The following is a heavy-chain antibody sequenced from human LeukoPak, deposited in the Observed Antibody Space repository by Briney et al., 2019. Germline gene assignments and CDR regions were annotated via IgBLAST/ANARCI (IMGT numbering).Heavy chain of an antibody. CDR3: ASVYRLYDSSGYYTSSRAFDI. J-gene: IGHJ3*02. Sequence: GGSLRLSCAASGFTVSSNYMSWVRQAPGKGLEWVSVIYSGGSTYYADSVKGRFTISRDNSKNTLYLQMNSLRAEDTAVYFCASVYRLYDSSGYYTSSRAFDIWGQGTMVTVSS. CDR2: IYSGGST. D-gene: IGHD3-22*01. CDR1: GFTVSSNY. V-gene: IGHV3-53*01.